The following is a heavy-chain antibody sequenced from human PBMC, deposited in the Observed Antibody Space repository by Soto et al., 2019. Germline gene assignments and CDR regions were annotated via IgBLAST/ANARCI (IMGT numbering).Heavy chain of an antibody. J-gene: IGHJ6*02. Sequence: XGTLSLPYAVDGGSFSGHDWSWIRQPPGKGLEWIGEINPSGRTNYSPSLKSRVTISADTSRSQFSLRLSSVTAADTAVFYCARGGITIYDYALDVWGQGTTVTVSS. V-gene: IGHV4-34*01. D-gene: IGHD3-3*01. CDR1: GGSFSGHD. CDR2: INPSGRT. CDR3: ARGGITIYDYALDV.